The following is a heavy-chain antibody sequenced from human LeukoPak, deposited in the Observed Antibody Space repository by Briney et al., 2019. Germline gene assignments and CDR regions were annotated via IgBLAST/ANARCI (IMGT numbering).Heavy chain of an antibody. CDR2: ISASGIP. D-gene: IGHD3-9*01. V-gene: IGHV3-43*02. Sequence: GGSLRLSCTISGYFFTNARLNWVRQAPGKGLEWVSSISASGIPFSAASVKGRFTISRDNSKNSLYLQMNSLRTEDTALYYCAKDMEYDSLTGPHRGYYYGMDVWGQGTMVTVSS. J-gene: IGHJ6*02. CDR3: AKDMEYDSLTGPHRGYYYGMDV. CDR1: GYFFTNAR.